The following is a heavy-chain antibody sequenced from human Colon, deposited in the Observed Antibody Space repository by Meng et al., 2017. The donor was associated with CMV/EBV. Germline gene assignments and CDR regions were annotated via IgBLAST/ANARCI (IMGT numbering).Heavy chain of an antibody. V-gene: IGHV3-23*01. CDR1: GFIFSNYA. D-gene: IGHD3-9*01. CDR2: ISTTGSST. Sequence: GGSLRLSCAGSGFIFSNYAMTWVRQAPGKGLEWVSTISTTGSSTNYADSVKGRFTISRDNSKNTLYLQMNTLRAEDTAVYYCARDLRLTGAFDYWGQGTLVTVSS. J-gene: IGHJ4*02. CDR3: ARDLRLTGAFDY.